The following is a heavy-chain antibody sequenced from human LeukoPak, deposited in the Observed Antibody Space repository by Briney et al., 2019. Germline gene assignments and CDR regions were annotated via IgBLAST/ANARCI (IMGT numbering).Heavy chain of an antibody. CDR1: AFTVSSNY. J-gene: IGHJ6*03. V-gene: IGHV3-53*01. D-gene: IGHD3-9*01. CDR3: ARERYEIRDYYYVDV. CDR2: IYSGGST. Sequence: GGSLRLSCAASAFTVSSNYMSWVRQAQGKGLEWVSVIYSGGSTYYADSVKGRFTISRGNSKNTLYLQMNSLRDEDTAVYYYARERYEIRDYYYVDVWGKGTTVTVSS.